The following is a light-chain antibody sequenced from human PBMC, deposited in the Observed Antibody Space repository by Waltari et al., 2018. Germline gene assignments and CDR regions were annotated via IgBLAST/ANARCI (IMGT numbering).Light chain of an antibody. J-gene: IGLJ2*01. Sequence: SYELTPPPSVSVSPGPTANITCSGVQLGHKYACCYQQKPGQSPVLVIYQDYKRPSGIPQRFSGSNSGNTATLTVSGTQAMAEADYYCRAWDTSTYHVVFGGGTKLTVL. CDR3: RAWDTSTYHVV. CDR1: QLGHKY. V-gene: IGLV3-1*01. CDR2: QDY.